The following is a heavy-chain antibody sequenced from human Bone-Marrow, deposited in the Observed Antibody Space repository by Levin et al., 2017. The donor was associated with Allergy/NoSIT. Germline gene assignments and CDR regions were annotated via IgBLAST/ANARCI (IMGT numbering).Heavy chain of an antibody. J-gene: IGHJ3*02. CDR3: ARASWRGYSYSLPTTDAFDI. CDR2: IYYSGTT. D-gene: IGHD5-18*01. V-gene: IGHV4-30-4*01. CDR1: GGSISGDYY. Sequence: ASETLSLTCTVSGGSISGDYYWSWIRQPPGKGLEWFGYIYYSGTTYYNPSLKSRVTISVDTSKNQFSLRLSSVTAADTAVYYCARASWRGYSYSLPTTDAFDIWGQGTMVTVSS.